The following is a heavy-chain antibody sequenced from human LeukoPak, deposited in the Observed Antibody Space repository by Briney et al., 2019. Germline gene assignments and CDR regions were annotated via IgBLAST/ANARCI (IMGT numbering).Heavy chain of an antibody. CDR2: VNSDGSST. J-gene: IGHJ4*02. CDR3: ARGLAQAGILGVFDY. D-gene: IGHD6-13*01. V-gene: IGHV3-74*01. CDR1: GFTFSSYW. Sequence: SGGSLRLSCAASGFTFSSYWMHWVRQAPGKGLVWVSRVNSDGSSTGYADSVKGRFTISRDNSRNTVDLQMNSLRAEDTAVYYCARGLAQAGILGVFDYWGQGALVTVSS.